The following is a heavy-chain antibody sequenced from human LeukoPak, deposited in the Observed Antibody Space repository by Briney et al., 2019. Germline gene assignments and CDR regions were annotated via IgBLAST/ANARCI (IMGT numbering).Heavy chain of an antibody. CDR2: INHSGST. D-gene: IGHD6-6*01. V-gene: IGHV4-34*01. CDR1: GGSFSSYY. J-gene: IGHJ4*02. Sequence: PSETLSLTCAVYGGSFSSYYWSWIRQPPGKGLEWIGEINHSGSTNYNPSLKSRVTISVDTSKNQFSLKLSSVTAADTAVYYCARHLGIAARPSPWGQGTLVTVSS. CDR3: ARHLGIAARPSP.